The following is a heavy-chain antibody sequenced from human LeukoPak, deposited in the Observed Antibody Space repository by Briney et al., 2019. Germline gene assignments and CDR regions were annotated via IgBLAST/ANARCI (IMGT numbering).Heavy chain of an antibody. Sequence: SETLSLTCTVSGGSISPYYWSWIRQPPGKGLEWIGYIYYSGSTNYNPSLKSRVTISVDTSKNQFSLKLSSVTAADTAVYYCARVYYSRSYDYWYFDLWGRGTLVTVSS. CDR3: ARVYYSRSYDYWYFDL. V-gene: IGHV4-59*12. J-gene: IGHJ2*01. CDR1: GGSISPYY. D-gene: IGHD6-13*01. CDR2: IYYSGST.